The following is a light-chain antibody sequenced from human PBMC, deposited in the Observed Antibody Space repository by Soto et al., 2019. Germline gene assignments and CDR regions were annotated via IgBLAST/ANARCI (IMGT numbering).Light chain of an antibody. Sequence: DIQMTQSPSSLSASVGDRVSVTCRASQSISTFLNWYQQRPGEAPKLLIYAASSLQIGVSSRFSGSGSGADFTLTIGSPQPEDFATYYCQQSYTTPRTFGQGTKVEVK. J-gene: IGKJ1*01. V-gene: IGKV1-39*01. CDR1: QSISTF. CDR3: QQSYTTPRT. CDR2: AAS.